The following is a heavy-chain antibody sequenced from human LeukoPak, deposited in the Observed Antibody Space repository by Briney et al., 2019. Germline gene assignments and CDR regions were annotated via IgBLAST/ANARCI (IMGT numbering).Heavy chain of an antibody. CDR1: GYTFNRHG. J-gene: IGHJ5*01. CDR2: ISCYNGDT. D-gene: IGHD2-15*01. V-gene: IGHV1-18*01. Sequence: ASVKVSCKASGYTFNRHGISWVRQAPGQGPEWMGWISCYNGDTHYAQNYQGRLTMTTDTSTSTAYMELRSLRSEDTAVYYCARDPSNTSGNNAWFDYWGQGTLVTVSS. CDR3: ARDPSNTSGNNAWFDY.